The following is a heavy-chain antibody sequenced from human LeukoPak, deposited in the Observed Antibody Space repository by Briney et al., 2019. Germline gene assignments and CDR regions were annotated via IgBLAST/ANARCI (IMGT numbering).Heavy chain of an antibody. D-gene: IGHD1-7*01. CDR2: IYYSGST. V-gene: IGHV4-39*01. J-gene: IGHJ5*02. Sequence: PSETLSLTCTVSGGSISSSSYYWGWIRQPPGKGLEWIGSIYYSGSTYYNPSLKSRVTISVDTSKNQFSLKLTSVTAADTAVYYCARGRSNNWNSPNWFDPWGQGTLVTVSS. CDR3: ARGRSNNWNSPNWFDP. CDR1: GGSISSSSYY.